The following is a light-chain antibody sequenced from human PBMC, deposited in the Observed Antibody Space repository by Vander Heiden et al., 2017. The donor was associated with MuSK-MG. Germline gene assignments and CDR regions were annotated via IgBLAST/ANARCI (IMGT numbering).Light chain of an antibody. CDR1: ALPNQY. V-gene: IGLV3-25*03. J-gene: IGLJ2*01. CDR3: QSVDSSGTYVV. CDR2: KES. Sequence: SYELTQPPSVSVSPGQTARTTCSGDALPNQYVYWYQQKPGQAPVMVMYKESERPSGIPERFSGSSSGTTVTLTISGVQAEDEADYYCQSVDSSGTYVVFGGGTKVTVL.